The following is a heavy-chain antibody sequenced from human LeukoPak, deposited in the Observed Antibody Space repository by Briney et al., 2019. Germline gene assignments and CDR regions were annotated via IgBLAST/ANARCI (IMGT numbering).Heavy chain of an antibody. Sequence: SETLSLTCSVSGGSISTYYWSWLRQTPGKGLEWIGYVYDIGTTNYNPSLKGRVTISSDTSKNQFSLNLRSVNASDTAIYYCARHGGSLGYFDYWGQGTLVTVSS. D-gene: IGHD1-26*01. J-gene: IGHJ4*02. CDR3: ARHGGSLGYFDY. CDR1: GGSISTYY. CDR2: VYDIGTT. V-gene: IGHV4-59*08.